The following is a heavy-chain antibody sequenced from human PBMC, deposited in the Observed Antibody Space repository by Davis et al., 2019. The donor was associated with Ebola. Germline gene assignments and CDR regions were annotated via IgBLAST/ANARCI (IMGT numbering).Heavy chain of an antibody. CDR3: AREVPFCGGDCLDY. CDR2: IDSSASTT. D-gene: IGHD2-21*01. J-gene: IGHJ4*02. CDR1: GFTFSDYY. Sequence: PGGSLRLSCAASGFTFSDYYMNWIRQAPGKGLERVSYIDSSASTTYYADSVKGRFTISRDNAKNSLFLQMNSLKAEDTAVYYCAREVPFCGGDCLDYWGQGTLVTVSS. V-gene: IGHV3-11*04.